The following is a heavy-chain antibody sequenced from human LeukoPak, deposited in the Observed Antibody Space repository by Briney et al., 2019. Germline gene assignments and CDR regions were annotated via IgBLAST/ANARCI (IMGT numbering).Heavy chain of an antibody. D-gene: IGHD2-15*01. CDR3: ARAGGYCGRISCPYYFDY. J-gene: IGHJ4*02. V-gene: IGHV1-18*01. CDR1: GYTFTSYG. Sequence: AASLKVSCKASGYTFTSYGISWVRQAPGQGLEWMGWISTYNGNTNYAQKLQGRVTMTTDTSTTTAFMELRSLRSEDTAVYYCARAGGYCGRISCPYYFDYWGQGSLVAVSS. CDR2: ISTYNGNT.